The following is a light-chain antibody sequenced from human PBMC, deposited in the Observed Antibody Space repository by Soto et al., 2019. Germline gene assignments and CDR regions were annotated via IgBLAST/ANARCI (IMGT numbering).Light chain of an antibody. CDR2: GAS. CDR3: QQYQSLT. Sequence: IVLTQSPAILALSPGDRATLSCRASQSVSSSYLAWYQHKPGQAPRLLIHGASSRVTGIPDRFSGSGSGTDFTLTITRLEPEDFAVYYCQQYQSLTFVGGTKVEIK. V-gene: IGKV3-20*01. CDR1: QSVSSSY. J-gene: IGKJ4*01.